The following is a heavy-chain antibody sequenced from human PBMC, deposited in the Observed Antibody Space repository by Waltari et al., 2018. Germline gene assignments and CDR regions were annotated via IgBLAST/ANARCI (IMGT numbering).Heavy chain of an antibody. D-gene: IGHD2-15*01. CDR3: ARSRSGAYLVGY. Sequence: QVQLVQSGAEVKKPGASVKVSCKASGYTFTGYYMHWVRQAPGQGLEWMGWINPNPGGTNDALKFQGRVTMTRDTSISTAYMELSRLRSDDTAVYYCARSRSGAYLVGYWGQGTLVTVSS. CDR2: INPNPGGT. J-gene: IGHJ4*02. CDR1: GYTFTGYY. V-gene: IGHV1-2*02.